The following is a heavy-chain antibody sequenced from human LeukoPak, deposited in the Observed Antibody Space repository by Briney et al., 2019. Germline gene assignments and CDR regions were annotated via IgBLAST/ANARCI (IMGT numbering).Heavy chain of an antibody. CDR3: ARGYYDFDY. D-gene: IGHD3-22*01. V-gene: IGHV1-46*01. J-gene: IGHJ4*02. CDR2: INPSGDTT. Sequence: ASVTVSCKASGYTFTSYYMHWVRQAPGQGLEWMGIINPSGDTTNYAQKFQGRVTMTRDTSTSTVYMDLSSLRSEDTAFYYCARGYYDFDYWGQGTLFAVSS. CDR1: GYTFTSYY.